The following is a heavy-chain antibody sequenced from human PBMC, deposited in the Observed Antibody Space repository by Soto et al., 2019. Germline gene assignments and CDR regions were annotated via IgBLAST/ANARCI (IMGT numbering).Heavy chain of an antibody. CDR2: IYNSGST. J-gene: IGHJ4*02. CDR3: ARGPSGDKVDC. Sequence: QVQLQESGPGLVKPSQTLSLTCAVSGGFITSGDYYWSWIRQPPGKGLEWIGHIYNSGSTYNNPSLKSRSSISVDTSNNPFSLNLSSMTAADTAVYYCARGPSGDKVDCWGQGILVTVSS. V-gene: IGHV4-30-4*01. CDR1: GGFITSGDYY. D-gene: IGHD7-27*01.